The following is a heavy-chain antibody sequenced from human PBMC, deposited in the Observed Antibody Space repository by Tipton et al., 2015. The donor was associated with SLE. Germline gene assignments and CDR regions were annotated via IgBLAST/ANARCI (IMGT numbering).Heavy chain of an antibody. Sequence: QLVQSGGGLVQPGGSLRLSCAASGFTFSSYAMSWVRQAPGKGLEWVSAISGSGGSTYYADSVKGRFTISRDNSKNTLYLQMNSLRAEDTAVYYCAKDESSGWYGEGYYFDYWGRGTLVTVSS. CDR1: GFTFSSYA. D-gene: IGHD6-19*01. V-gene: IGHV3-23*04. CDR2: ISGSGGST. J-gene: IGHJ4*02. CDR3: AKDESSGWYGEGYYFDY.